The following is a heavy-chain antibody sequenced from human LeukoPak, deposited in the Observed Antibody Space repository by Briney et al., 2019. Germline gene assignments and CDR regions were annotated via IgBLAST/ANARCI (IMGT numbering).Heavy chain of an antibody. J-gene: IGHJ3*02. CDR3: ARGIGGSYSPDDAFDI. Sequence: GGSLRLSCAASGFTFSSYEMNWVRQAPGKGLEWLSYISSSGNTLSYADSVKGRFTISRDNAKNLLFLQMNSLRAEDTAVYYCARGIGGSYSPDDAFDIWGQGTMVTVSS. CDR2: ISSSGNTL. CDR1: GFTFSSYE. D-gene: IGHD1-26*01. V-gene: IGHV3-48*03.